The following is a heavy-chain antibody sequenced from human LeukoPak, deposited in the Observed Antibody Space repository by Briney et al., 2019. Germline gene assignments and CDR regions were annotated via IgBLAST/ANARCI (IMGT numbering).Heavy chain of an antibody. CDR3: ARVIPTDYYDSSGYPDY. Sequence: GGSLRLSCAASGFTFSSYGMHWVRQAPGKGLEWVAVIWYDGSNKYYADSVKGRFTISRDNSKNTLYLQMNSLPVEDTAVYYCARVIPTDYYDSSGYPDYWGQGTLVTVSS. V-gene: IGHV3-33*01. J-gene: IGHJ4*02. CDR2: IWYDGSNK. D-gene: IGHD3-22*01. CDR1: GFTFSSYG.